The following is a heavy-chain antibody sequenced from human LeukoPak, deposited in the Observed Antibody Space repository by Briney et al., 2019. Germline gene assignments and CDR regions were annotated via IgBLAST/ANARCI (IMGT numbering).Heavy chain of an antibody. V-gene: IGHV3-23*05. J-gene: IGHJ4*02. CDR2: ISRIGNNT. CDR3: VKVALWDPFDTNGHFSRFYFDS. D-gene: IGHD2-8*01. Sequence: HPGGSLRLFCAACGYPFSDYLMIWLRDTPEKGRECFSHISRIGNNTHYADSLNGRFTLSRDNSNNMVYLEMNSLRVADTDVYYCVKVALWDPFDTNGHFSRFYFDSWGLGPLVTVSS. CDR1: GYPFSDYL.